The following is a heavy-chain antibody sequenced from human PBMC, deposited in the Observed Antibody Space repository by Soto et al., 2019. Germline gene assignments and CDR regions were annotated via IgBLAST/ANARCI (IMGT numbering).Heavy chain of an antibody. V-gene: IGHV1-69*01. D-gene: IGHD3-10*01. CDR3: ARSARGGGGLSYFDY. J-gene: IGHJ4*02. Sequence: QVQLVQSGAEVKKPGSSVKVSCKASGGTFSSYAISWVRQAPGQGLEWMGGIIPIFGTANYAQKFQGRVTITADESTSTDYMEVRSMRPEDTAVYYWARSARGGGGLSYFDYWGQGTLVTVSS. CDR2: IIPIFGTA. CDR1: GGTFSSYA.